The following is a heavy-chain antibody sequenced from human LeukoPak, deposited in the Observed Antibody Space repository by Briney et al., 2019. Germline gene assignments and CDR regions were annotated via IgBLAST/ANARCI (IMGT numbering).Heavy chain of an antibody. D-gene: IGHD4-23*01. CDR2: IYSGGST. Sequence: GGSLRLSCAASGFTVSSNYMSWVRQAPGKGLEWVSVIYSGGSTYYADSAKGRFTISRDNSKNTLYLQMNSLRAEDTAVYYCARDSPHTVGGNSVPPYWGQGTLVTVSS. J-gene: IGHJ4*02. CDR3: ARDSPHTVGGNSVPPY. V-gene: IGHV3-53*01. CDR1: GFTVSSNY.